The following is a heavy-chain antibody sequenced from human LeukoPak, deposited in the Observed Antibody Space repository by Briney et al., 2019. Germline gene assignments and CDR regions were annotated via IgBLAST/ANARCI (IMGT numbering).Heavy chain of an antibody. V-gene: IGHV4-34*01. CDR2: INHSGST. Sequence: ETLSLTCAVYGGSFSGYYWSWIRQPPGKGLEWIGEINHSGSTNYNPSLKSRVTISVDTSKNQFSLKLSSVTAADTAVYYCARFATTVNYYDSSGYSDWGQGTLVTVSS. CDR1: GGSFSGYY. D-gene: IGHD3-22*01. CDR3: ARFATTVNYYDSSGYSD. J-gene: IGHJ4*02.